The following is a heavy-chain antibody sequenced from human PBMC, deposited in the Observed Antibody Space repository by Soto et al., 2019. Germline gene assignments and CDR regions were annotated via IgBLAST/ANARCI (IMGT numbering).Heavy chain of an antibody. Sequence: PAEPLTLTCGVYGGAFSGYYWSWIRQPPGKALEWFGEINHSGSTNYNPSLKSRVTISVDTSKNQFSLKLGSVTAADTAVYYCARGRMGMFHSNNWFDPWGQGTLVTVSS. J-gene: IGHJ5*02. CDR3: ARGRMGMFHSNNWFDP. CDR1: GGAFSGYY. V-gene: IGHV4-34*01. D-gene: IGHD1-26*01. CDR2: INHSGST.